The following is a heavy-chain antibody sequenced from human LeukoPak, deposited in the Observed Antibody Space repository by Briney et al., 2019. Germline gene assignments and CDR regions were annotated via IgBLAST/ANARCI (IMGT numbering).Heavy chain of an antibody. Sequence: SVKVSCKASGGTFSSYAISWVRQAPGQGLEWMGRIIPILGIANYAQKFQGRVTITADKSTSTAYMELSSLRSEDTAVYYCATDRYGGNRYFDYWGQGTLVTVSS. D-gene: IGHD4-23*01. CDR1: GGTFSSYA. CDR2: IIPILGIA. V-gene: IGHV1-69*04. J-gene: IGHJ4*02. CDR3: ATDRYGGNRYFDY.